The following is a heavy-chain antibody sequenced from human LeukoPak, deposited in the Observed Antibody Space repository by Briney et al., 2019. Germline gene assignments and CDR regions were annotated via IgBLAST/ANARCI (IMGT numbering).Heavy chain of an antibody. CDR3: ARGERPGPDY. J-gene: IGHJ4*02. V-gene: IGHV4-59*01. D-gene: IGHD2-8*02. Sequence: SETLSLTCTVSGGSISSYYWSWIRQPPGKGLEWIGYIYYSGSTNYNPSLKSRVTISVDTSKNQFSLKLSSVTAADTAVYYCARGERPGPDYWGQGTLVTVSS. CDR1: GGSISSYY. CDR2: IYYSGST.